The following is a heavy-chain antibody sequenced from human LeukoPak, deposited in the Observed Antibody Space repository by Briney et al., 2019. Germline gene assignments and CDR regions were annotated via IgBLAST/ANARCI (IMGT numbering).Heavy chain of an antibody. J-gene: IGHJ4*02. CDR2: ISGSGDST. Sequence: GGSLRLSCAASGFTFSNYAMSWVRQAPGKGLEWVSGISGSGDSTDYADCVKGRFTIPRDNSKSTVSLQMNSLRAEDTAVYYCARGAYYYEDWGQGTLVTVSS. CDR3: ARGAYYYED. V-gene: IGHV3-23*01. CDR1: GFTFSNYA. D-gene: IGHD3-22*01.